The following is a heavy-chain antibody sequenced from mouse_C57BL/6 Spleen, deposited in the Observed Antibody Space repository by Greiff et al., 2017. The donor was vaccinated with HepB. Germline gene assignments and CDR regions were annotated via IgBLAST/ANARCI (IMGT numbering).Heavy chain of an antibody. J-gene: IGHJ2*01. Sequence: QVQLQQPGAELVKPGASVKLSCKASGYTFTSYRMHWVKQRPGQGLEWIGMIHPNSGSTNYNEKFKSKATLTVDKSSSTAYMQLSSLTSEDSAVYYCARNQGYDYGVDYWGQGTTLTVSS. CDR2: IHPNSGST. D-gene: IGHD2-4*01. CDR1: GYTFTSYR. CDR3: ARNQGYDYGVDY. V-gene: IGHV1-64*01.